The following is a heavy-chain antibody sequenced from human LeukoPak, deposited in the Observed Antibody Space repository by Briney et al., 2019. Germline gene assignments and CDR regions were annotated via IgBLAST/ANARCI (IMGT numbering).Heavy chain of an antibody. Sequence: GGPLRLSCAASGFTFSAFWMSWVRQAPGKRLEWVANMKEDGSEINYMDSVKGRFSMSRDNAENSLYLQMNSLTAEDTAVYYCARDPHYGAIDYWGQGSLVTVSS. J-gene: IGHJ4*02. CDR3: ARDPHYGAIDY. CDR2: MKEDGSEI. V-gene: IGHV3-7*01. CDR1: GFTFSAFW. D-gene: IGHD4/OR15-4a*01.